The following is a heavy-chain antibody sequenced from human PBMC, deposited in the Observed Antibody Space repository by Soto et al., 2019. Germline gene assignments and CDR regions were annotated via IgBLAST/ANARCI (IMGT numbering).Heavy chain of an antibody. CDR2: INHSGST. CDR3: ARGVAAAGNDLFDS. D-gene: IGHD6-13*01. Sequence: SETLSLTCAVYGGSFSGYYWSWIRQPPGKGLEWIGEINHSGSTNYNPSLKSRVTISVDTTKNQFSLKLSSVTAADTAVYYCARGVAAAGNDLFDSSGQGTLVIVSS. V-gene: IGHV4-34*01. J-gene: IGHJ5*01. CDR1: GGSFSGYY.